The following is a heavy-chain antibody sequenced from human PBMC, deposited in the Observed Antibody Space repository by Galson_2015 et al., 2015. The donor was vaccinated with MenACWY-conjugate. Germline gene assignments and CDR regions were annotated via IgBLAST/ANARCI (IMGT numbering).Heavy chain of an antibody. CDR1: GASVSSQG. CDR3: ARDNMGSLDY. V-gene: IGHV4-59*02. J-gene: IGHJ4*02. CDR2: YSGST. D-gene: IGHD1-26*01. Sequence: CTVSGASVSSQGWSWIRQPPGKGLDWIGYSGSTNLNPSLRGRVTILVDTSKNQFSLNLRSVTAADTAIYYCARDNMGSLDYWGQGILVTVSS.